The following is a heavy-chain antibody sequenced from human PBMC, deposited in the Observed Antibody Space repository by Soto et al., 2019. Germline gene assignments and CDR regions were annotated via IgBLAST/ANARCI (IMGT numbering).Heavy chain of an antibody. CDR2: IYYSGGT. D-gene: IGHD3-22*01. Sequence: SETLSLTCTVSGGSISSSSYYWGWIRQPPGKGLEWIGSIYYSGGTYYNPSLKSRVTISVDTSKNQFSLRLSSLTAADTAVYYCAREGVVVNSDAFDIWGQGT. CDR1: GGSISSSSYY. CDR3: AREGVVVNSDAFDI. V-gene: IGHV4-39*02. J-gene: IGHJ3*02.